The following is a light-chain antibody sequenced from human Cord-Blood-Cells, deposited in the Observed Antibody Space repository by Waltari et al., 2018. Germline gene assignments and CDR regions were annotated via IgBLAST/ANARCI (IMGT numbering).Light chain of an antibody. CDR2: WAS. CDR3: QQYYSTPPT. J-gene: IGKJ1*01. V-gene: IGKV4-1*01. Sequence: DIVMNQSPDSLAVSLSERATITCKSSQRVLYSSNNKNYLAWYQQKPGQPPKLLIYWASTRESGVPDRFSGSGSGTDFTLTISSLQAEDVAVYYCQQYYSTPPTFGQGTKVEIK. CDR1: QRVLYSSNNKNY.